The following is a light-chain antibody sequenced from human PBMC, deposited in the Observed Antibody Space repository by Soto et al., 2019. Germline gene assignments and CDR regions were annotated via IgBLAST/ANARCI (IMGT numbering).Light chain of an antibody. CDR2: GAS. J-gene: IGKJ2*01. Sequence: EVVLTQSPGTLSLFPGERATLSCRASQSVGSSYLAWYQQKPGQAPRLLIYGASSRATGIPDRFSGSGSGTDFTLTISRLEPEDFAVYYCQQYGSSPYTFGQGTKLETK. V-gene: IGKV3-20*01. CDR3: QQYGSSPYT. CDR1: QSVGSSY.